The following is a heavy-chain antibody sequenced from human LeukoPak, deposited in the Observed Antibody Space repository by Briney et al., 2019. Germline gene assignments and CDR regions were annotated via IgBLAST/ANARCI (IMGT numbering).Heavy chain of an antibody. CDR1: GGSISSDY. V-gene: IGHV4-59*01. J-gene: IGHJ4*02. D-gene: IGHD7-27*01. CDR2: IYYSVTT. Sequence: SETLSLTCTVSGGSISSDYWSWIRQSPGKGLEWIGYIYYSVTTSYNPSLKCRVTISLDTSKNQFSLKLSSVTAADTAVYYCARGANWGSPDYWGQGTLVT. CDR3: ARGANWGSPDY.